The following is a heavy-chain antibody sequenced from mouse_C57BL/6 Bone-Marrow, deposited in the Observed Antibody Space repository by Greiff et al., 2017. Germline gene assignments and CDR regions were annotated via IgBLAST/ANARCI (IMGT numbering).Heavy chain of an antibody. CDR2: INPNNGGT. Sequence: EVQLQQSGPELVKPGASVKISCKASGYTFTDYYMNWVKQSHGKSLEWIGDINPNNGGTSYNQKFKGKATLTVDKSSSTAYMELRSLTSEDSAVYYCARGGVSNYWYAMDYWGQGTSVTVSS. D-gene: IGHD2-5*01. CDR3: ARGGVSNYWYAMDY. V-gene: IGHV1-26*01. J-gene: IGHJ4*01. CDR1: GYTFTDYY.